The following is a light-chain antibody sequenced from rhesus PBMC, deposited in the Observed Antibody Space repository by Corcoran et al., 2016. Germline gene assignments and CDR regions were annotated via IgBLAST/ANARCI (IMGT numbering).Light chain of an antibody. V-gene: IGKV1-22*01. Sequence: DIQMTQSPSSLSASVGDTVTITCRASQSISSWLDWYQQKPGKAPKLLVYKAYSLQSGVPSRFSGSGTGTDFTLTISSLQPEDFATYYCLQRNTVPFTFGPGTKLDIK. CDR2: KAY. CDR1: QSISSW. J-gene: IGKJ3*01. CDR3: LQRNTVPFT.